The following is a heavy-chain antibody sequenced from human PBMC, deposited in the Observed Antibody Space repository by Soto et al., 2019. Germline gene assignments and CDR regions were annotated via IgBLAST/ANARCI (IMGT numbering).Heavy chain of an antibody. CDR1: GDSISDHN. J-gene: IGHJ4*02. CDR3: ARDHGSRWYFDS. CDR2: IFYSGTT. D-gene: IGHD6-13*01. Sequence: PSETLSLTCSVSGDSISDHNWSWIRQSPGKGLEWIGYIFYSGTTDYNPSLRSRVTMSLDTANKKISLDLSSVTPADTAVYYCARDHGSRWYFDSWGRGTLVTVS. V-gene: IGHV4-59*11.